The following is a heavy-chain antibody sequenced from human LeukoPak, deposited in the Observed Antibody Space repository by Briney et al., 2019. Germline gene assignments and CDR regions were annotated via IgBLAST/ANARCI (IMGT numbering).Heavy chain of an antibody. J-gene: IGHJ3*02. Sequence: GGSLRLSCAASGFTFSSYGMNWVRQAPGKGLEWVSSISSSSSYIYYADSVKGRFTISRDNAKNSLYLQMNSLRAEDTAVYYCAKDRTAAVPSDAFANWGQVTMVTVSS. CDR2: ISSSSSYI. CDR1: GFTFSSYG. D-gene: IGHD6-13*01. CDR3: AKDRTAAVPSDAFAN. V-gene: IGHV3-21*01.